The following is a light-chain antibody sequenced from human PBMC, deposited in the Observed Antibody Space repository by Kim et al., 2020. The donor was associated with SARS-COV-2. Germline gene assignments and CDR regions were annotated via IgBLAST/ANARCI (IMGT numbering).Light chain of an antibody. CDR1: ALQKQY. CDR2: KDS. J-gene: IGLJ3*02. CDR3: QSADSSGTWV. V-gene: IGLV3-25*03. Sequence: VSPRQTARITCSGDALQKQYAYWYQQKPGQAPVLVIYKDSERPSGIPERFSGSSSGTTVTLTISGVQAEDEADYYCQSADSSGTWVFGGGTKLTVL.